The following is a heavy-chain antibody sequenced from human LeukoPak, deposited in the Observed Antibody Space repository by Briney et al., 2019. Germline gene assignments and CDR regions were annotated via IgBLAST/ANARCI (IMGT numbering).Heavy chain of an antibody. CDR3: AKDGNYYGSGEPHFADY. J-gene: IGHJ4*02. CDR2: ISSSSSYI. CDR1: GFTFSSYS. Sequence: PGGSLRLSCAASGFTFSSYSMNWVRQAPGKGLEWVSSISSSSSYIYYADSVKGRFTISRDNSKNTLYLQMNSLRAEDTAVYYCAKDGNYYGSGEPHFADYWGQGTLVTVSS. V-gene: IGHV3-21*04. D-gene: IGHD3-10*01.